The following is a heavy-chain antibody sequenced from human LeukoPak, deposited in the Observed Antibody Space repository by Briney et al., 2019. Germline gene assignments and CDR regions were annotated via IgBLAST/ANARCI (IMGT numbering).Heavy chain of an antibody. CDR2: FYSGGST. CDR3: ASSGWSSEYFHY. Sequence: PGGSLRLSCAASGFTVSDNYMSWVRQAPGKGLEWVSVFYSGGSTRYADSVKGRFTISRDNSKNTLYLQLNSLRAEDTAVYFCASSGWSSEYFHYWGQGTLVTVSS. J-gene: IGHJ1*01. V-gene: IGHV3-66*01. D-gene: IGHD6-13*01. CDR1: GFTVSDNY.